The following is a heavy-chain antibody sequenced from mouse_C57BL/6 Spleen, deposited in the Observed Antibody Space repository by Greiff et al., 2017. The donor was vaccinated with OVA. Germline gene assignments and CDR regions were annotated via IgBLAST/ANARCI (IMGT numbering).Heavy chain of an antibody. CDR2: INPSTGGT. V-gene: IGHV1-42*01. Sequence: EVQLQESGPELVKPGASVKISCKASGYSFTGYYMNWVKQSPEKSLEWIGEINPSTGGTTYNQKFKAKATLTVDKSSSTAYMQLKSLTSEDSAVYYCARGDDYDDYAMDYWGQGTSVTVSS. CDR1: GYSFTGYY. D-gene: IGHD2-4*01. CDR3: ARGDDYDDYAMDY. J-gene: IGHJ4*01.